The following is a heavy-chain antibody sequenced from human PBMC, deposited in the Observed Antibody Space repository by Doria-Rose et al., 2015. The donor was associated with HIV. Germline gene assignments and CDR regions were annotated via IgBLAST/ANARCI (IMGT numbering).Heavy chain of an antibody. CDR2: MNPNSGNT. V-gene: IGHV1-8*01. D-gene: IGHD5-18*01. CDR3: ARIHSFVSNWFDP. Sequence: EWMGWMNPNSGNTGYAQKFQGRVTMTRNTSISTAYMELSSLRSEDTAVYYCARIHSFVSNWFDPWGQGTLVTVSS. J-gene: IGHJ5*02.